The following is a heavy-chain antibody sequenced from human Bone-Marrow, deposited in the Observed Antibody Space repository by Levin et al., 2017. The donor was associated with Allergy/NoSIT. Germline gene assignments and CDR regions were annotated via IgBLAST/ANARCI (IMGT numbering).Heavy chain of an antibody. CDR1: GGSFSGYY. V-gene: IGHV4-34*01. CDR2: INHSGST. J-gene: IGHJ4*02. Sequence: SETLSLTCAVYGGSFSGYYWSWIRQPPGKGLEWIGEINHSGSTNYNPSLKSRVTISVDTSKNQFSLKLSSVTAADTAVYYCARGVVVVPAASYYFDYWGQGTLVTVSS. CDR3: ARGVVVVPAASYYFDY. D-gene: IGHD2-2*01.